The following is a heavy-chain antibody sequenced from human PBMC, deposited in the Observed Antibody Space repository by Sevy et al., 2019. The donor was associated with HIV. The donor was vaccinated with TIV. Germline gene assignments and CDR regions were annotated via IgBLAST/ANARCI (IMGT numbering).Heavy chain of an antibody. CDR1: GYTLTELS. D-gene: IGHD3-3*01. V-gene: IGHV1-24*01. Sequence: ASLKVSCKVSGYTLTELSMHWVRQAPGKGLEWMGGFDPEDGETIYAQKFQGRVTMTEDTSTDTAYMELSSLRSEDTAVYYCATTARLRFLEWLLAWGQGTLVTVSS. J-gene: IGHJ5*02. CDR2: FDPEDGET. CDR3: ATTARLRFLEWLLA.